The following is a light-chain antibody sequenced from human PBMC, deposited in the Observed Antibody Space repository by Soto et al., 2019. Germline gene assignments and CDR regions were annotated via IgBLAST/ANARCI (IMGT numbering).Light chain of an antibody. Sequence: EIVFTQSPGTLSLSPGERATLSCRASQSVRSNLAWYQQKPGQAPRLLIYGASTRATGIPARFSGSGSGTEFTLSIGSLQSEDFAVYYCQQYNDWPPTFGQGTKVDIK. V-gene: IGKV3-15*01. J-gene: IGKJ1*01. CDR1: QSVRSN. CDR3: QQYNDWPPT. CDR2: GAS.